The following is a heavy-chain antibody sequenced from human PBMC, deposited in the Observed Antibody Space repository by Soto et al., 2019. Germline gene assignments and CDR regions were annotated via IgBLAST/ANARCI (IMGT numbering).Heavy chain of an antibody. CDR2: ISGSGGST. J-gene: IGHJ4*02. Sequence: EVQLLESGGGLVQPGGSLRLSCAASGFTFSSYAMSWVRQAPGKGLEWVSAISGSGGSTYYADSVKGRFTISRDNSKNTLYMQMNSLRAEDTAVYYCAKRVQLEFGIDYWGQGTLVTVSS. CDR3: AKRVQLEFGIDY. V-gene: IGHV3-23*01. CDR1: GFTFSSYA. D-gene: IGHD6-13*01.